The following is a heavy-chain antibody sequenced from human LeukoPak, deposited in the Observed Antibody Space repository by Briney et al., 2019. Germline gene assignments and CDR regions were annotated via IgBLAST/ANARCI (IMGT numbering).Heavy chain of an antibody. J-gene: IGHJ4*02. CDR1: GGSISSSSYY. Sequence: SETLSLTCTVSGGSISSSSYYWCWIRQPPGKGLEWIGSIYYSGSTYYNPSLKSRVTISVDTSKNQFSLKLSSVTAADTAVYYCARTSPIVVVPAAMPYFDYWGQGTLVTVSS. V-gene: IGHV4-39*01. CDR2: IYYSGST. CDR3: ARTSPIVVVPAAMPYFDY. D-gene: IGHD2-2*01.